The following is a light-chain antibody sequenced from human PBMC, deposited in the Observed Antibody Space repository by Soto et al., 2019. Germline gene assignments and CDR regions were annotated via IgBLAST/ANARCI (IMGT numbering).Light chain of an antibody. Sequence: EIVLTHSPGTLSLSPWESATLSCGASQSVSSRFLAWYQQKPGRAPRVLIYDASTRATGVPDRFSGSGSGTDFTLTISRLEPEDFAVYYCQQYGGSPVNFGQGTRLEIK. CDR1: QSVSSRF. CDR2: DAS. CDR3: QQYGGSPVN. J-gene: IGKJ5*01. V-gene: IGKV3D-20*01.